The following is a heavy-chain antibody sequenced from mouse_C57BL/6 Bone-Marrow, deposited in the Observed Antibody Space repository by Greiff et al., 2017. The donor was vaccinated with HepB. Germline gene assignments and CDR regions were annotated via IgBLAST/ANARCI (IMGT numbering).Heavy chain of an antibody. V-gene: IGHV1-52*01. CDR1: GYTFTSYW. CDR2: IDPSDSET. CDR3: ASDYYGITMDY. D-gene: IGHD1-1*01. J-gene: IGHJ4*01. Sequence: QVQLQQPGAELVRPGSSVKLSCKASGYTFTSYWMHWVKQRPIQGLEWIGNIDPSDSETHYNQKFKDKATLTVDKSSSTAYMQLSSLTSEDSAVYYCASDYYGITMDYWGQGTSVTVSS.